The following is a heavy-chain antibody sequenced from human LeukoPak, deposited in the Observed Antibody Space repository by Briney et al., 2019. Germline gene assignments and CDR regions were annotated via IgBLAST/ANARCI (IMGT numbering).Heavy chain of an antibody. Sequence: PGWSLRLSCAASGFTFSNYGMHWVRQAPGKGLEWVAVIWYDGSNKFYGDSVKGRFTISRDNSKNTLYLQMISLRAEDTAVYYCARAGEGFDTWGQGTKVTVSS. J-gene: IGHJ3*02. D-gene: IGHD3-10*01. V-gene: IGHV3-33*01. CDR3: ARAGEGFDT. CDR2: IWYDGSNK. CDR1: GFTFSNYG.